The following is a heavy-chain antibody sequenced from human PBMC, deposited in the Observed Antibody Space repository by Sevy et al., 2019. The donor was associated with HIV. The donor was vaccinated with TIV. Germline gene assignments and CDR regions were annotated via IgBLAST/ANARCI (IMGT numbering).Heavy chain of an antibody. Sequence: GGSLRLSCAASGFTFSSYNMNWVRQAPGKGLEWVSSISGSSNYIYYAESVKGRFIISRDNAKNTLYLQMNSVRADDTAVYYCARGPPDGSYDYFDYWGQGTLVTVSS. J-gene: IGHJ4*02. D-gene: IGHD1-26*01. CDR2: ISGSSNYI. CDR1: GFTFSSYN. V-gene: IGHV3-21*06. CDR3: ARGPPDGSYDYFDY.